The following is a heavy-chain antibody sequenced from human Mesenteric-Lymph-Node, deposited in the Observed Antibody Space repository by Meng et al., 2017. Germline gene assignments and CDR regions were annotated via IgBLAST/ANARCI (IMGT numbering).Heavy chain of an antibody. Sequence: QVQLVESGGGVVQLGRSLRLSWAASGFTFSSYAMHWVRQAPGKGLEWVAIISYDGSNKYYADSVKGRFTISRDNSKNTLYLQMNSLRPEDTAVYYCALSGYDYGEAFDYWGQGTLVTVSS. V-gene: IGHV3-30-3*01. J-gene: IGHJ4*02. CDR3: ALSGYDYGEAFDY. CDR1: GFTFSSYA. CDR2: ISYDGSNK. D-gene: IGHD4-17*01.